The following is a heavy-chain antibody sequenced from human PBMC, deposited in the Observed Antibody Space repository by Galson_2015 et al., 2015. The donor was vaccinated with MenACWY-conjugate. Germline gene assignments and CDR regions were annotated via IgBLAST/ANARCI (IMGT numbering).Heavy chain of an antibody. J-gene: IGHJ6*02. CDR2: IWYDGSNK. V-gene: IGHV3-33*01. CDR3: ARDYSNYYYGMDV. CDR1: GFTFSSYG. Sequence: SLRLSCAASGFTFSSYGMHWVRQAPGKGLEWVAVIWYDGSNKYYADSVKGRFTISRDNSKNTLYLQMNSLRAEDTAVYYCARDYSNYYYGMDVWGQGPRSPSP. D-gene: IGHD4-11*01.